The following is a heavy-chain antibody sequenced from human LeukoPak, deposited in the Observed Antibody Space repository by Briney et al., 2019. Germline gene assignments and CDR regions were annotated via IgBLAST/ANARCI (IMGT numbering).Heavy chain of an antibody. J-gene: IGHJ4*02. Sequence: PSETLSLTCTVSGGSISNYYWSWIRQPPGKGLEWIAYIYYSGSARYNLSLKSRVTISVDTSKNQFSLKLTSVTAADTAVYYCARHEVGYCSGGSCPYYFDYWGQGTLVTVSS. CDR3: ARHEVGYCSGGSCPYYFDY. V-gene: IGHV4-59*08. D-gene: IGHD2-15*01. CDR1: GGSISNYY. CDR2: IYYSGSA.